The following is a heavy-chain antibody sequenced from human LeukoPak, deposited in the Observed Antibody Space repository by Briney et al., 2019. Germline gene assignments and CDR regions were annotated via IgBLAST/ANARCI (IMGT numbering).Heavy chain of an antibody. Sequence: PGGSLRLSCAASGFTFSNAWMSWVRQAPGKGLEWVGRIKSKTDGGTTDYAAPVKGRFTISRDDSKNTLYLQMNSLRAEDTAVHYCAKDYDRAAAAFNWFDPWGQGTLVTVSS. CDR3: AKDYDRAAAAFNWFDP. CDR2: IKSKTDGGTT. J-gene: IGHJ5*02. D-gene: IGHD6-13*01. V-gene: IGHV3-15*01. CDR1: GFTFSNAW.